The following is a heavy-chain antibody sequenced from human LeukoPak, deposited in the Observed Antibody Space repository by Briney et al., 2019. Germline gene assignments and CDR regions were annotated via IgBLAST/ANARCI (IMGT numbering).Heavy chain of an antibody. CDR2: ISGSGGST. CDR3: AKDIPYYYGSGSCFDY. Sequence: PGGSLRLSCAASGFTFSSYAMSWVRQAPGKGLEWVSAISGSGGSTYYAGSVKGRFTISRDNSKNTLYLQMNSLRAEDTAVYYCAKDIPYYYGSGSCFDYWGQGTLVTVSS. D-gene: IGHD3-10*01. J-gene: IGHJ4*02. CDR1: GFTFSSYA. V-gene: IGHV3-23*01.